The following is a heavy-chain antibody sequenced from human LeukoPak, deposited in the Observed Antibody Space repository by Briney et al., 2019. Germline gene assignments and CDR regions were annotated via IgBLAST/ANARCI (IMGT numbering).Heavy chain of an antibody. D-gene: IGHD6-19*01. CDR3: AREAVAGTCWFDP. V-gene: IGHV4-34*01. J-gene: IGHJ5*02. Sequence: PSETLSLTCAVYGGSFSGYYWSWIRQPPGKGLEWIGEINHSGSTNYNPSLKSRVTISVDTSKNQFSLKLSSVTAADTAVYYCAREAVAGTCWFDPWGQGTLVTVSS. CDR1: GGSFSGYY. CDR2: INHSGST.